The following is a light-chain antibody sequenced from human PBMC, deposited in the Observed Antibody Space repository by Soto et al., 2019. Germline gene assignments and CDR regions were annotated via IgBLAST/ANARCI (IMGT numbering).Light chain of an antibody. CDR2: GAS. CDR3: QQYGSSPPNT. J-gene: IGKJ4*01. Sequence: EIVLTQSPGTLSLSPGERATLSCRASQSVSSTYLAWYQQKPGQAPRLLIYGASSRATGITDRFSGSGSGTDFTLTISRLEPEDFDVSYCQQYGSSPPNTFGGGTKVEIK. CDR1: QSVSSTY. V-gene: IGKV3-20*01.